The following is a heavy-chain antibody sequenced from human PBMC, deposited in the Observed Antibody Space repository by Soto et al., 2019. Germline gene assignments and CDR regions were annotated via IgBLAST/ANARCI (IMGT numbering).Heavy chain of an antibody. CDR2: IIPIFGTA. J-gene: IGHJ6*02. CDR3: ASQTKPLYYYYGMDV. CDR1: GGTFSSYA. D-gene: IGHD1-7*01. Sequence: QVQLVQSGAEVKKPGSSVKVSCKASGGTFSSYAISWVRQAPGQGLEWMGGIIPIFGTANYAQKFQGRLTITAEESTSTAYMELSSLRSEDTAVYYCASQTKPLYYYYGMDVWGQGTTVTVSS. V-gene: IGHV1-69*12.